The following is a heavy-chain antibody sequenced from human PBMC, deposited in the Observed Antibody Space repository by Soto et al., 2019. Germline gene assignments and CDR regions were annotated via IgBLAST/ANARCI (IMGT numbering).Heavy chain of an antibody. V-gene: IGHV3-48*01. J-gene: IGHJ3*01. CDR2: ISSSSTI. D-gene: IGHD3-9*01. CDR3: ATLSISPG. CDR1: GFVFISDS. Sequence: AGSLRHSVAAAGFVFISDSMNWVRQAPGKGLEWVSYISSSSTIYYADSVKGRFTISRDNAKNSLYLQMNSLRAEDTAVYYCATLSISPGWGQGTMVTVSS.